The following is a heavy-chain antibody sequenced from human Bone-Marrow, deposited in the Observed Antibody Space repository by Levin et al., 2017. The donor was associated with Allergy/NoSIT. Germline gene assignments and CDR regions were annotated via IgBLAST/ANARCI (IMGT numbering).Heavy chain of an antibody. D-gene: IGHD2/OR15-2a*01. V-gene: IGHV1-3*01. CDR1: GYTFTSYA. CDR3: ARDRSLLSMYYYYMDV. Sequence: ASVKVSCKASGYTFTSYAIHWLRQAPGQRLEWMGWINAGNGNTEYSQTFQGRVTITRDTSASTAYMELSSLRSEDTAVYYCARDRSLLSMYYYYMDVWGNGTTVTVSS. CDR2: INAGNGNT. J-gene: IGHJ6*03.